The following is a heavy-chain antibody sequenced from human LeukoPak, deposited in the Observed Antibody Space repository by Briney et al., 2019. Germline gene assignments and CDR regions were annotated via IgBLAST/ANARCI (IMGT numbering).Heavy chain of an antibody. CDR2: TSSDGSIK. CDR1: GFTFSIYG. V-gene: IGHV3-30*02. D-gene: IGHD1-26*01. CDR3: AKGVGGSANYYYMDV. Sequence: PGGSLRLSCVASGFTFSIYGMHWVRQAPGKGLECVAFTSSDGSIKYYADSVKGRFTISRDNSKNTLYLQMDSLRVEDTAVYYCAKGVGGSANYYYMDVWGKGTTVTVSS. J-gene: IGHJ6*03.